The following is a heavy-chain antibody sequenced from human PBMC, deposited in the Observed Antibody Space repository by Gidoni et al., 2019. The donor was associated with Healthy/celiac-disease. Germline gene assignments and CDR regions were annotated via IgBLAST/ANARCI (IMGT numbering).Heavy chain of an antibody. Sequence: QVQLVESGGGVVQPGRSLRLSCAASGFTFSSYGMHWVRQAPGKGLEWVAVIWYDGSNKYYADSVKGRFTISRDNSKNTLYLQMNSLRAEDTAVYYCARDPFYYYDSSGYYFDYWGQGTLVTVSS. CDR1: GFTFSSYG. CDR2: IWYDGSNK. J-gene: IGHJ4*02. CDR3: ARDPFYYYDSSGYYFDY. V-gene: IGHV3-33*01. D-gene: IGHD3-22*01.